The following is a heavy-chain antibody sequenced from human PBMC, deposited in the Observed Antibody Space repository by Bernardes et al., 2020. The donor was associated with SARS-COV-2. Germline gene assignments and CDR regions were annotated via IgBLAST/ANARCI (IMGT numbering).Heavy chain of an antibody. CDR2: INPNSGGT. V-gene: IGHV1-2*06. J-gene: IGHJ4*02. D-gene: IGHD3-16*01. Sequence: ASVKVSCKASGYTFTGYYMHWVRQAPGQGLEWMGRINPNSGGTNYAQKFQGRVTMTRDTSISTAYMELSRLRSDDTAVYYCARRDDYIWGSSFDYWGQGTLVTVSS. CDR1: GYTFTGYY. CDR3: ARRDDYIWGSSFDY.